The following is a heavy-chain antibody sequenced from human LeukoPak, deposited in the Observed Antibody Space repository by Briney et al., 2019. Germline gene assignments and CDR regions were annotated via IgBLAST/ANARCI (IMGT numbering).Heavy chain of an antibody. CDR2: IHYSGST. J-gene: IGHJ3*02. D-gene: IGHD2-15*01. V-gene: IGHV4-59*01. CDR1: GGSISSYY. CDR3: ARDGCSGGSCYSYAFDI. Sequence: SETLSLTCTVSGGSISSYYWSWIRQPPGKGLEWIGYIHYSGSTNYNPSLKSRVTISVDTSENQFSLKLNSVTAADTAVYYCARDGCSGGSCYSYAFDIWGQGTMVTVSS.